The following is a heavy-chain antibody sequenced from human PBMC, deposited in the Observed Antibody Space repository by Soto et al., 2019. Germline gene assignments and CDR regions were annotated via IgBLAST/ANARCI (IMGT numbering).Heavy chain of an antibody. D-gene: IGHD1-26*01. Sequence: PGGSLRLSCAVSGFTVSSNYMSWVRQAPGKGLEWVSVIYSGGSTYNADSVKGRFTISRDNSKNTLYLQMNSLRAEDTAVYYCAKDTSKWEPSAFDIWGQGTMVTVSS. CDR2: IYSGGST. CDR3: AKDTSKWEPSAFDI. J-gene: IGHJ3*02. V-gene: IGHV3-66*01. CDR1: GFTVSSNY.